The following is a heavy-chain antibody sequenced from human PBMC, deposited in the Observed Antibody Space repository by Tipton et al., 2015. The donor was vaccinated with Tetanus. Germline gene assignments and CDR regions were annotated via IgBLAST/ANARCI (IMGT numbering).Heavy chain of an antibody. CDR2: IKSKTDGGTT. J-gene: IGHJ1*01. D-gene: IGHD2-2*01. Sequence: GSLRLSCAASGFTFSNAWMSWVRQAPGKGLEWVGRIKSKTDGGTTDYAAPVKGRFTVSRDDSKNTLYLQMNSLRAEDTAVYYCAKVAVVVPAATYFQHWGQGTLVTVSS. V-gene: IGHV3-15*01. CDR1: GFTFSNAW. CDR3: AKVAVVVPAATYFQH.